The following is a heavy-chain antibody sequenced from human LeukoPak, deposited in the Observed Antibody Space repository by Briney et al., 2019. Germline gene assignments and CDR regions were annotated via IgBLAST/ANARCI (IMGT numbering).Heavy chain of an antibody. J-gene: IGHJ3*02. D-gene: IGHD5/OR15-5a*01. CDR3: ARITVDIESSLDAFDI. CDR1: GGGFSNYA. Sequence: AVKVSCTASGGGFSNYAISWVRQAPGPGLEWMGGIILMFGTANYGQKYQGRVTITTDQSTSTAYKKLSSLRSEDTAVYYCARITVDIESSLDAFDIWGQGTMVTVSP. V-gene: IGHV1-69*05. CDR2: IILMFGTA.